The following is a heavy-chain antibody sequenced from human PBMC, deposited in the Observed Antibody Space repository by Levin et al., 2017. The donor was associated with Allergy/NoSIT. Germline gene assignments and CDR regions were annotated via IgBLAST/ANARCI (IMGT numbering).Heavy chain of an antibody. CDR1: GFTFSSYG. D-gene: IGHD3-9*01. CDR2: ISSDGSNK. Sequence: PGGSLRLSCAASGFTFSSYGMHWVRQAPGKGLEWVAVISSDGSNKYYSDSVKGRFTISRDNSKNTLYLQMNSLRVEDTAVYYCAKDGHDILTGYYEGVDYWGQGTLVTVSS. CDR3: AKDGHDILTGYYEGVDY. V-gene: IGHV3-30*18. J-gene: IGHJ4*02.